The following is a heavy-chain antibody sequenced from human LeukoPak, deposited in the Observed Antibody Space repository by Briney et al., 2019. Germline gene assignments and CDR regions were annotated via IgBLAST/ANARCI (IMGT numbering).Heavy chain of an antibody. CDR2: INGDGSST. D-gene: IGHD6-13*01. Sequence: PGGSLRLSCAASGFTFSSYWIHWVRQAPGKGLVWVSRINGDGSSTTYADSVKGRFTISRDNAKNTLYLQMNSLRAEDTAVYYCARVIASAGIFDSWGQGTLVTVSS. J-gene: IGHJ4*02. CDR1: GFTFSSYW. V-gene: IGHV3-74*01. CDR3: ARVIASAGIFDS.